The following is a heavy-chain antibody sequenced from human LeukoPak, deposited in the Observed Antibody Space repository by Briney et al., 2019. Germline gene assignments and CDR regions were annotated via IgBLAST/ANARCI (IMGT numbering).Heavy chain of an antibody. CDR2: INHSGST. J-gene: IGHJ4*02. D-gene: IGHD3-10*01. CDR1: GGSFSGYY. V-gene: IGHV4-34*01. CDR3: AIKSYYYGSGSSGYFDY. Sequence: SETLSLTCAVYGGSFSGYYWSWIRQPPGKGLEWIGEINHSGSTNYNPSLKSRVTISVDTSKNQFSLKLSSVTAADTAMYYCAIKSYYYGSGSSGYFDYWGQGTLVTVSS.